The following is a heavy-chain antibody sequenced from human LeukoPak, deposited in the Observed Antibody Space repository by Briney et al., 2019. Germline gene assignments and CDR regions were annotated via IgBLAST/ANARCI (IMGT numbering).Heavy chain of an antibody. J-gene: IGHJ4*02. CDR1: AYTFTNYY. Sequence: ASVKVSCKASAYTFTNYYIHWVRQAPGQGLEWMGWISAYNGNTNYAQKLQGRVTMTTDTSTSTAYMELRSLRSDDTAVYYCARELAAAEDYWGQGTLVTVSS. V-gene: IGHV1-18*04. D-gene: IGHD6-13*01. CDR2: ISAYNGNT. CDR3: ARELAAAEDY.